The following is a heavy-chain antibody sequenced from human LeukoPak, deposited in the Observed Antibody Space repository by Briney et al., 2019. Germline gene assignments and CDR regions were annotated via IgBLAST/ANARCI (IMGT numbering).Heavy chain of an antibody. CDR2: IYHSGST. Sequence: PSETLSLTCAVSGGSISSSNWWSWVRQPPGKGLEWIGEIYHSGSTNYNPSLKSRVTISVDRSKNQFSLKLSSVTAADTAVYYCARDSRARGAFDIWGQGTMVTVSS. D-gene: IGHD3-10*01. CDR3: ARDSRARGAFDI. V-gene: IGHV4-4*02. J-gene: IGHJ3*02. CDR1: GGSISSSNW.